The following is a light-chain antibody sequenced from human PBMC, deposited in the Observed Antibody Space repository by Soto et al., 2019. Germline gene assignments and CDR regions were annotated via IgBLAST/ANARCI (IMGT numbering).Light chain of an antibody. V-gene: IGLV2-14*01. CDR2: EVS. CDR1: TTDIGNYNY. J-gene: IGLJ1*01. CDR3: SSYTSSSTLEV. Sequence: QSALTQPASVSGSLGQSITISCTGTTTDIGNYNYVSWYQQHPGKAPKLMIYEVSNRPSGVSNRFSGSKSGNTASLTISGLQAEDEADYYCSSYTSSSTLEVFGTGTKLTVL.